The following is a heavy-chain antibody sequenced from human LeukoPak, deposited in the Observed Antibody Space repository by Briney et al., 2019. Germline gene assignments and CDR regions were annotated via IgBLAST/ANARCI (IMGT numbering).Heavy chain of an antibody. CDR2: IYTSGST. V-gene: IGHV4-38-2*02. CDR1: GYSISSGYY. Sequence: KASETLSLTCAVSGYSISSGYYWGWIRQPPRKGLEWIGRIYTSGSTNYNPSLKSRVTISVDTSKNQFSLKLSSVTAADTAVYYCARDGREYDILTGFYYYYYMDVWGKGTTVTISS. D-gene: IGHD3-9*01. CDR3: ARDGREYDILTGFYYYYYMDV. J-gene: IGHJ6*03.